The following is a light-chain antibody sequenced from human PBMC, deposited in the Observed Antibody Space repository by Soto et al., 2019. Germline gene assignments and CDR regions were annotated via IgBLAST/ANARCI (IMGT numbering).Light chain of an antibody. CDR2: AAS. CDR1: QSISSY. CDR3: QQSYSTPPT. Sequence: DIPMTQSPSSLSASVVDRVTITCRASQSISSYLNWYQQKPGKAPKLLIYAASSLQSGVPSRFSCSGSGTDFTLTISSLQPEDFATYYCQQSYSTPPTFGQGTKLEIK. J-gene: IGKJ2*01. V-gene: IGKV1-39*01.